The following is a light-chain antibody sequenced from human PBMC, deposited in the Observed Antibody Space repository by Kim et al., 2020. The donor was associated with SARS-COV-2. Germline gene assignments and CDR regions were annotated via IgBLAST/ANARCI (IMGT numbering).Light chain of an antibody. Sequence: LSPGERATLSCRASESVSSYLAWYQQKPGQAPRLLIYDASNRATGIPARFSGSGSGTDFTLTISSLEPEDFAVYYCQQRSNWPPYTFGQGTKLEIK. J-gene: IGKJ2*01. CDR1: ESVSSY. CDR3: QQRSNWPPYT. V-gene: IGKV3-11*01. CDR2: DAS.